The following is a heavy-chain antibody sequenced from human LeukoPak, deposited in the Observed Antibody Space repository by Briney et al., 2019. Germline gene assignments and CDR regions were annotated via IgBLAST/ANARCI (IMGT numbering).Heavy chain of an antibody. CDR2: IYYSGST. J-gene: IGHJ4*02. CDR3: ARRGWAARIDY. D-gene: IGHD6-6*01. V-gene: IGHV4-59*12. CDR1: GGSITSYY. Sequence: PSETLSLTCTVSGGSITSYYWSWIRQPPGKGLEWIGSIYYSGSTNYNPSLKSRVTISVDTSKNQFSLKLSSVTAADTAVYYCARRGWAARIDYWGQGTLVTVSS.